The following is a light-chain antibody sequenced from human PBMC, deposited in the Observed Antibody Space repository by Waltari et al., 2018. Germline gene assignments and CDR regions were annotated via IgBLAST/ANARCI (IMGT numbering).Light chain of an antibody. CDR2: GAS. J-gene: IGKJ4*01. Sequence: IVLTQSPDTLSLSPGERATLSCRASQSVSISSLAWYQQKPGQAPRLLIYGASSRATGFPDRFSGSGSGTDFTLTISRLEPEDFAVYYCQQYDGSVLTFGGGTKVEIK. CDR3: QQYDGSVLT. V-gene: IGKV3-20*01. CDR1: QSVSISS.